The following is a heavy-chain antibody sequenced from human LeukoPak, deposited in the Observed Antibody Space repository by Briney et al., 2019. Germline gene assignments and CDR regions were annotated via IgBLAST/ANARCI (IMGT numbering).Heavy chain of an antibody. CDR2: ISAYNGNT. D-gene: IGHD6-6*01. V-gene: IGHV1-18*01. J-gene: IGHJ6*03. Sequence: ASVKVSCKASGYTFTSYGISWVRQAPGQGLEWMGWISAYNGNTNYAQKLQGRVTMTTDTSTSTAYMELRSLRSDDTAVYYCARGRKLDTYYYYYYMDVWGKGTTVTVSS. CDR3: ARGRKLDTYYYYYYMDV. CDR1: GYTFTSYG.